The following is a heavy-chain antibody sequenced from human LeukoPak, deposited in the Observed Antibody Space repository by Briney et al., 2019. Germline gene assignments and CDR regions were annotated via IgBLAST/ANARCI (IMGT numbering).Heavy chain of an antibody. D-gene: IGHD3-22*01. J-gene: IGHJ4*02. CDR2: MNPNSANT. V-gene: IGHV1-8*03. CDR1: GYTFTSYD. CDR3: ARGHRNYDSSGYYLGY. Sequence: ASVKVSCKASGYTFTSYDINWVRQAPGQGLEWMGWMNPNSANTGYAQKFQGRVTITRNTSISTSYMELNSLRSEDTAVYYCARGHRNYDSSGYYLGYWGQGTLVTVSS.